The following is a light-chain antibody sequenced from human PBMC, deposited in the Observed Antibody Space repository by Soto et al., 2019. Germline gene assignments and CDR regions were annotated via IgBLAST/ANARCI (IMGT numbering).Light chain of an antibody. CDR1: SDDVGSYNL. Sequence: QSALTQPASVSGSPGQSITVSCTGTSDDVGSYNLVSWYQHHPGKAPKIMIYEGIKRPSGISSRFSGSTSGNTASLTISGLRPEDEADYYCCSYASRSTWVFGGGTKLTVL. CDR2: EGI. J-gene: IGLJ3*02. CDR3: CSYASRSTWV. V-gene: IGLV2-23*01.